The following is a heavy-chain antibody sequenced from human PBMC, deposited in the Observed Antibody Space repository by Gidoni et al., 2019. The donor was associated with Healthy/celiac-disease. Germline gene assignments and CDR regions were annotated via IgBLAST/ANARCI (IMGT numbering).Heavy chain of an antibody. CDR3: AGLTMVRGVTPRGYFDL. V-gene: IGHV1-2*02. CDR1: GYTFTGYY. J-gene: IGHJ2*01. Sequence: QVQLVQSGAEVKKPGASVKVSCKASGYTFTGYYMHWVRQAPGQGLEWMGWINPNSGGTNYAQKFQGRVTMTRDTSISTAYMELSRLRSDDTAVYYCAGLTMVRGVTPRGYFDLWGRGTLVTDSS. CDR2: INPNSGGT. D-gene: IGHD3-10*01.